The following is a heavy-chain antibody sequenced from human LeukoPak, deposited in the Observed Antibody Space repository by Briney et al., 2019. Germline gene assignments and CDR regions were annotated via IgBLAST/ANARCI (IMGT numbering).Heavy chain of an antibody. J-gene: IGHJ6*03. CDR2: ISSSSSYI. CDR3: AREYYYASYYYYYMDV. Sequence: GGSLRLSCAASGFTFSSYSMNWVRQAPGKGLEWVSSISSSSSYIYYADSVKGRFTISRDNAKNSLYLQMNSLRAEDTAVYYCAREYYYASYYYYYMDVWGKGTTVTVSS. D-gene: IGHD3-22*01. V-gene: IGHV3-21*01. CDR1: GFTFSSYS.